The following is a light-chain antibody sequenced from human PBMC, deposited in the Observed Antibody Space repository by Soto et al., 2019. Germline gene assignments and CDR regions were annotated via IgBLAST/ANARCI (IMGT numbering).Light chain of an antibody. Sequence: QSALTQPASVSGSPGQSITISCTGTSSDVGGYNYVSWYQQHPGKAPKLMIYEVSNRPSGVSNRFSVSKSGNTASLTISGLQAEDEADYYCSSYTSSSTPNVFGTGTKVTVL. V-gene: IGLV2-14*01. CDR2: EVS. CDR1: SSDVGGYNY. CDR3: SSYTSSSTPNV. J-gene: IGLJ1*01.